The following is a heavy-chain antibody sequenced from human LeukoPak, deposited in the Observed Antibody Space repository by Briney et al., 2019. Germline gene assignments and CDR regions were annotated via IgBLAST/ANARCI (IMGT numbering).Heavy chain of an antibody. CDR3: AKGYCSGGSRYSGLFDY. Sequence: GGSLRLSCAASGFTFSRHVMHWVRQAPGKGLEWVSAISSSGGSTYYADSVKGRFTISRDNSKNTLYLQMNSLRAEDTAVYYCAKGYCSGGSRYSGLFDYWGQGTLVTVSS. J-gene: IGHJ4*02. D-gene: IGHD2-15*01. CDR2: ISSSGGST. V-gene: IGHV3-23*01. CDR1: GFTFSRHV.